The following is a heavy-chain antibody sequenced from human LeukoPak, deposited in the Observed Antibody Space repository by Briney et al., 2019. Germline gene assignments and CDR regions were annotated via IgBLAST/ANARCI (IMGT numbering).Heavy chain of an antibody. CDR3: ASGAIVVNF. J-gene: IGHJ4*02. CDR1: GGSISSYY. D-gene: IGHD5-18*01. CDR2: FYYSGST. Sequence: PSETLSLTCTVSGGSISSYYWNWIRQPPGKGLEWIGYFYYSGSTTYNPSLKSRVTISVDTSKNQFSLKLSSVTAADTAVYYCASGAIVVNFWGQGTLVTVSS. V-gene: IGHV4-59*08.